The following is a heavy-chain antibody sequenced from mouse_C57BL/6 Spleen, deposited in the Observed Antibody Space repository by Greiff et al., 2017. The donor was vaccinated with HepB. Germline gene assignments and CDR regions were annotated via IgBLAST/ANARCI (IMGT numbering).Heavy chain of an antibody. D-gene: IGHD3-2*02. V-gene: IGHV1-82*01. Sequence: QVQLQQSGPELVKPGASVKISCKASGYAFSSSWMNWVKQRPGKGLEWIGRIYPGDGDTNYNGKFKGKATLTADKSSSIAYMQLSSLTSEDSAVYFCARQLRRLDYWGQGTSVTVSS. CDR3: ARQLRRLDY. J-gene: IGHJ4*01. CDR2: IYPGDGDT. CDR1: GYAFSSSW.